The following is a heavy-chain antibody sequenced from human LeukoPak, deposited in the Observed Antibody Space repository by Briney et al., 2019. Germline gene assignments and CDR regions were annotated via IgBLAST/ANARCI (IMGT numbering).Heavy chain of an antibody. Sequence: PSETLSLTCTVSGGSISSYYWSWIRQPPGKGLEWIGYIYYSGSTNYNPSLKSRVTMPVDTSKNQFSLKLSSVTAADTAVYYCARLHCSGGSCYHFDYWGQGTLVTVSS. D-gene: IGHD2-15*01. CDR2: IYYSGST. J-gene: IGHJ4*02. CDR1: GGSISSYY. V-gene: IGHV4-59*01. CDR3: ARLHCSGGSCYHFDY.